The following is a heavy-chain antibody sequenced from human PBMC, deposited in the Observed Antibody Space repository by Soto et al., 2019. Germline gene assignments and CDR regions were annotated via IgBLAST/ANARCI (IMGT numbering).Heavy chain of an antibody. CDR3: TTGIVVVIPSGIDV. J-gene: IGHJ6*02. V-gene: IGHV3-23*01. D-gene: IGHD3-22*01. Sequence: GSLRLSCAASGFTFSSYAMSWVRQAPGKGLEWVSAISGSGGTTDYAAPVKGRFTISRDDSKNTLYLQMNSLKTEDTAVYYCTTGIVVVIPSGIDVWGQGTTVTVSS. CDR1: GFTFSSYA. CDR2: ISGSGGTT.